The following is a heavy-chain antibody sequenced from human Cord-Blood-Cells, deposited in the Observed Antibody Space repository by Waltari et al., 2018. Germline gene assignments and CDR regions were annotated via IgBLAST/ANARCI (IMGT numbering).Heavy chain of an antibody. Sequence: FTFSSYGMHWVRQAPGKGLEWVAVISYDGSNKYYADSVKGRFTISRDNSKNTLYLQMNSLRAEDTAVYYCAKPTDFWSGYFDYWGQGTLVTVSS. CDR3: AKPTDFWSGYFDY. CDR2: ISYDGSNK. D-gene: IGHD3-3*01. CDR1: FTFSSYG. V-gene: IGHV3-30*18. J-gene: IGHJ4*02.